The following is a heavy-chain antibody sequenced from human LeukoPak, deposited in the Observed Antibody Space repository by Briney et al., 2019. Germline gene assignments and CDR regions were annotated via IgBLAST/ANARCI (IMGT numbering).Heavy chain of an antibody. J-gene: IGHJ4*02. V-gene: IGHV5-51*01. CDR1: GYSFTSYW. CDR2: IYPGDSDT. D-gene: IGHD1-1*01. Sequence: RGESLKISCKGSGYSFTSYWIGWVRQMPGKGLEWMGVIYPGDSDTRYSPSFQGQVTIPADKSISTAYLQWSSLKASDTAMYYCARQPKRWGPPDYWGQGTLVTVSS. CDR3: ARQPKRWGPPDY.